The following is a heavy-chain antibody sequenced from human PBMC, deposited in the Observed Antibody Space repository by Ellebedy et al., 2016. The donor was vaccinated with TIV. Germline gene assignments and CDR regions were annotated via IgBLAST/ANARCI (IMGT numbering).Heavy chain of an antibody. J-gene: IGHJ1*01. CDR3: AKRGDCSANSCLLRD. CDR2: AGGSDGST. V-gene: IGHV3-23*01. CDR1: GFTFSSYA. Sequence: PGGSLRLSCAASGFTFSSYAMGWVRQAPGKGLEWVSSAGGSDGSTFYADSVRGRFTISRDNAKNTLYLQMNSLRAEDTAVYYCAKRGDCSANSCLLRDWGQGTLVTVSS. D-gene: IGHD2-2*01.